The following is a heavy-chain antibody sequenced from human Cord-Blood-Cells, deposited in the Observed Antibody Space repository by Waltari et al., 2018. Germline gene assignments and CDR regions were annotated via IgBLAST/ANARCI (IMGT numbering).Heavy chain of an antibody. Sequence: QLQLQESGPGLVKPSETLSLTCTVSGGSISSSSYYWGWIRQPPGKGLEWIGSIYYSGSTYYNPSLKSRVTISVDTSKNQFSLKLSSVTAADTVVYYCARDDSSGWYKAEYFQHWGQGTLVTVSS. CDR1: GGSISSSSYY. V-gene: IGHV4-39*07. J-gene: IGHJ1*01. CDR3: ARDDSSGWYKAEYFQH. D-gene: IGHD6-19*01. CDR2: IYYSGST.